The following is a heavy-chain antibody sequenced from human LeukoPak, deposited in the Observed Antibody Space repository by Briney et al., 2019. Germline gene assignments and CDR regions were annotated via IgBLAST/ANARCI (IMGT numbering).Heavy chain of an antibody. CDR3: ARAVSLEEQWLPGGY. Sequence: TGGSLRLSCAASGFTFSSYAMHWVRQAPGKGLEWVAVISYDGSNKYYADSVKGRFTISRGNAKNSLYLQMNSLRAEDTAVYYCARAVSLEEQWLPGGYWGQGTLVTVSS. J-gene: IGHJ4*02. D-gene: IGHD6-19*01. CDR1: GFTFSSYA. V-gene: IGHV3-30*04. CDR2: ISYDGSNK.